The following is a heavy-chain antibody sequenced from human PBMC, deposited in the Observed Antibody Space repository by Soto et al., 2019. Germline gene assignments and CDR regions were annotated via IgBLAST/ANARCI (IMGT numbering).Heavy chain of an antibody. V-gene: IGHV4-59*01. CDR2: IYDSGTT. CDR3: SSTHLVVVTDDFDI. D-gene: IGHD2-21*02. CDR1: GCSISRYY. J-gene: IGHJ3*02. Sequence: QVQLQESGPGLVKPSETLSLTCTVSGCSISRYYWSWIRQPPGNGLEWLGYIYDSGTTNDNPSLKSRFTISVDTSKNQFYLRLSSVPAADTAVYYCSSTHLVVVTDDFDIWGHGTMVTVSS.